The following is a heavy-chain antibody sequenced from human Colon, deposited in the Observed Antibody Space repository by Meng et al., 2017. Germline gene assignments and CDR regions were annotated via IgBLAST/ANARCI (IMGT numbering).Heavy chain of an antibody. CDR1: GYSMTSKNYY. CDR3: ASGTVWELEGHSGYNWFDS. J-gene: IGHJ5*01. V-gene: IGHV4-39*01. D-gene: IGHD3-10*01. Sequence: HLKLQGSAQGLVKRSETLSLTCPVPGYSMTSKNYYWAWIRQPPGKGLQWMGSVYYSARNYYNPSLKSRVTISVDTSKNQFSPKVTSMTAADMALYYCASGTVWELEGHSGYNWFDSWGQGTLVTVSS. CDR2: VYYSARN.